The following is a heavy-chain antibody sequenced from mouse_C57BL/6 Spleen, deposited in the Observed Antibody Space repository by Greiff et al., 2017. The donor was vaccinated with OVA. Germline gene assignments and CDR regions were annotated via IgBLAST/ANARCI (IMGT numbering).Heavy chain of an antibody. V-gene: IGHV1-74*01. D-gene: IGHD3-2*02. CDR2: IHPSDSDT. Sequence: VQLQQPGAELVKPGASVKVSCKASGYTFTSYWMHWVKQRPGQGLEWIGRIHPSDSDTNYNQKFKGKATLTVDKSSSTASMQLSSLTSEDSAVYYCAMEDSSGYGAYWGQGTLVTVSA. CDR3: AMEDSSGYGAY. CDR1: GYTFTSYW. J-gene: IGHJ3*01.